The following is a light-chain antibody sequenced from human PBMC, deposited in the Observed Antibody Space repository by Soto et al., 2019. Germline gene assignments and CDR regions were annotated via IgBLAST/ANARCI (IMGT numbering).Light chain of an antibody. V-gene: IGKV1-5*01. Sequence: IQMTQSPSTLSASVGDRVTITCRASQSVSSWLAWYQQPPGNAPNLLIYDASTLESGVPSRFSGSGSGTESTLTISYLLPDDVATYYCQQYNTYSAVGQGTKVDI. CDR1: QSVSSW. CDR3: QQYNTYSA. CDR2: DAS. J-gene: IGKJ1*01.